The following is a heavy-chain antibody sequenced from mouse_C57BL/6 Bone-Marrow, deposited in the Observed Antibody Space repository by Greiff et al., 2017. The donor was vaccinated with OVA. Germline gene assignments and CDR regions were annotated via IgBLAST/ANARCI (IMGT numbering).Heavy chain of an antibody. J-gene: IGHJ2*01. D-gene: IGHD4-1*01. CDR1: GFTFSSYA. Sequence: EVQRVESGAGLVKPGGSLKLSCAASGFTFSSYAMSWVRQTPEKRLEWVAYISSGGDYIYYADTVKGRFTISRDNARNTLYLQMSSLKSEDTAMYYCTREGNWDYFDYWGQGTTLTVSS. V-gene: IGHV5-9-1*02. CDR2: ISSGGDYI. CDR3: TREGNWDYFDY.